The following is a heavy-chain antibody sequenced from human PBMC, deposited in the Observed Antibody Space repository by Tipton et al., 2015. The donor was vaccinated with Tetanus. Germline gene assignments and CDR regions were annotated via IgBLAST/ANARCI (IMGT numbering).Heavy chain of an antibody. Sequence: TLSLTCTVFGGSVSSGSYYWNWIRQVPGKGLEWIGYTHHSGNTKYNPSLSGRVTTSVDTSKNQFSLKISSLTAADTAVYYCARWGDASGSTNLYAFDIWGQGTMVGVSS. CDR3: ARWGDASGSTNLYAFDI. J-gene: IGHJ3*02. CDR2: THHSGNT. D-gene: IGHD3-10*01. V-gene: IGHV4-61*01. CDR1: GGSVSSGSYY.